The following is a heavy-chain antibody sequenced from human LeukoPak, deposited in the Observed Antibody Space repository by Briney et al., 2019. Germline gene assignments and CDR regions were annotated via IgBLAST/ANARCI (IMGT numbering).Heavy chain of an antibody. CDR1: VYRFNEYL. Sequence: SVTVSCQPCVYRFNEYLLLGLGPAPGQGLDYVGWVSTYTGRAEYAQTFQGRVSVITDTSTSTPYFELPNLTSSDTGLYYCAPADGTNSGTNAFDVWGLGTMVTVAS. CDR3: APADGTNSGTNAFDV. CDR2: VSTYTGRA. D-gene: IGHD4-23*01. J-gene: IGHJ3*01. V-gene: IGHV1-18*01.